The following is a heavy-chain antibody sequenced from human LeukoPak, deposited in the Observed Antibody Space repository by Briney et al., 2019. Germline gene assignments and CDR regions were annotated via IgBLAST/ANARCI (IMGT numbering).Heavy chain of an antibody. CDR2: INPSGGST. D-gene: IGHD5-12*01. CDR3: ARVSSGYDYDY. V-gene: IGHV1-46*01. CDR1: GYTFTSYY. Sequence: GASVKVSCKASGYTFTSYYMHWVRQAPGQGLEWMGIINPSGGSTSYAQKFQGRVTMTRNTSISTAYMELSSLRSEDTAVYYCARVSSGYDYDYWGQGTLVTVSS. J-gene: IGHJ4*02.